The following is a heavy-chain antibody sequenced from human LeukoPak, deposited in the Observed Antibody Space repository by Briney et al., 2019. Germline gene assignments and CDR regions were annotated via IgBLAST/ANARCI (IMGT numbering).Heavy chain of an antibody. CDR1: GFTFSSYS. Sequence: GGSLRLSCAASGFTFSSYSMNWVRHAPGKGLEWVSSISSSSTYIYYADSVKGRFTISRGNAKNSLYLQMNSLRVEDTAVYYCARDESGDNDAFDIWGQGTMVTVSS. CDR3: ARDESGDNDAFDI. V-gene: IGHV3-21*01. J-gene: IGHJ3*02. CDR2: ISSSSTYI. D-gene: IGHD2-21*01.